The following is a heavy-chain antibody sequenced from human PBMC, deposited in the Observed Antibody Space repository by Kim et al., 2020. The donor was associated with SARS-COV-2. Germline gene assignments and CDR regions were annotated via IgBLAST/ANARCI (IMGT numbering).Heavy chain of an antibody. D-gene: IGHD2-2*02. CDR3: ARDSLRYCSSTSCYTRVVLTGRYYFDY. CDR1: GYTFTGYY. V-gene: IGHV1-2*06. Sequence: ASVKVSCKASGYTFTGYYMHWVRQAPGQGLEWMGRINPNSGGTNYAQKFQGRVTMTRDTSISTAYMELSRLRSDDTAVYYCARDSLRYCSSTSCYTRVVLTGRYYFDYWGQGTLVTVSS. J-gene: IGHJ4*02. CDR2: INPNSGGT.